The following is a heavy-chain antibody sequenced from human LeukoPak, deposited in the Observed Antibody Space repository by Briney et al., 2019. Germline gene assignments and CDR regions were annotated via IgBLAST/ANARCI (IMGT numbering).Heavy chain of an antibody. CDR1: GFTFSSSG. CDR2: IWYDGSNR. Sequence: SGGSLRLSCAASGFTFSSSGMHWVRQAPAKGLEWVAVIWYDGSNRYDADPVKGRFTVSRDNSKNTLYLQMNSLRAEDTAVYYCARAKGVSTGYRPTDYWGQGTLVTVSS. J-gene: IGHJ4*02. V-gene: IGHV3-33*08. CDR3: ARAKGVSTGYRPTDY. D-gene: IGHD3-22*01.